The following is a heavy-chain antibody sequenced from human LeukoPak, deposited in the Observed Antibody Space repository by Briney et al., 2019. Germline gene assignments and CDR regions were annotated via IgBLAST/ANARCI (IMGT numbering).Heavy chain of an antibody. CDR3: ASRGYSSGSDAFDI. D-gene: IGHD6-19*01. CDR2: IRYDGSDK. Sequence: GGSLRLSCAASGFTFSSYGMHWVRQAPGKGLEWVAFIRYDGSDKYYADSVKGRFTVSRDNSKNTLYLQMNCLRAEETAVYYCASRGYSSGSDAFDIWGQGTMVTVSS. V-gene: IGHV3-30*02. CDR1: GFTFSSYG. J-gene: IGHJ3*02.